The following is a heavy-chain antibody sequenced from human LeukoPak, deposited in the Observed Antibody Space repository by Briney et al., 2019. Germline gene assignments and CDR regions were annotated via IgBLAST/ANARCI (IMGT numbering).Heavy chain of an antibody. D-gene: IGHD3-10*01. Sequence: GGSLRLSCAASGFTFSDYYMSWIRQAPGKGLEWVSYITSGSTYTNHADSVKGRFTISRDNAKISLYLQMNSLRAEDTAVYYCARDSYGSGSLDYWGQGTLVTVSS. V-gene: IGHV3-11*05. CDR3: ARDSYGSGSLDY. J-gene: IGHJ4*02. CDR1: GFTFSDYY. CDR2: ITSGSTYT.